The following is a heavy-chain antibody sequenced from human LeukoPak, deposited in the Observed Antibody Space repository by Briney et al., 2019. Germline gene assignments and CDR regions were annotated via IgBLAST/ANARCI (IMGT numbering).Heavy chain of an antibody. J-gene: IGHJ5*02. CDR1: GFTFSSFG. V-gene: IGHV3-33*01. CDR2: IWYDGSNK. Sequence: PGGPLRLSCAASGFTFSSFGMHWVGQAPGRGLESVAVIWYDGSNKYYADSVKGRFTISRDNSKNTLYLQMNSLRAEDTAVYYCAREGVQGWFDPWGQGTLVTVSS. CDR3: AREGVQGWFDP.